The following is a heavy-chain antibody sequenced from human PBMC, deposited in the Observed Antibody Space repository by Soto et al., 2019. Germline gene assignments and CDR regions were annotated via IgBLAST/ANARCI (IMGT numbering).Heavy chain of an antibody. CDR2: IWYDGSNK. V-gene: IGHV3-33*01. CDR3: AGLRSAFDI. CDR1: GFTFSSYG. Sequence: QVQLVESGGGVVQPGRSLRLSCAASGFTFSSYGMHWVRQAPGKGLEWVAVIWYDGSNKYYADSVKGRFTISRDNSKNTLYPQMNSLRAEDTAVYYCAGLRSAFDIWGQGTMVTVSS. J-gene: IGHJ3*02.